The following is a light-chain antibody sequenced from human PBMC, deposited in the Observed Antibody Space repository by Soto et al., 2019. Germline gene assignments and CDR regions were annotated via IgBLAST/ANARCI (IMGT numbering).Light chain of an antibody. CDR1: SSDVGAYDY. J-gene: IGLJ3*02. CDR2: QVT. CDR3: SSYVVSYNWV. V-gene: IGLV2-8*01. Sequence: QPVLTQPPSASGSPGQSVTISCTGTSSDVGAYDYVSWFQQHPGKAPKLIIYQVTKRPSGVPDRFSGSKSGNTASLTVSGLQAEDEADYFCSSYVVSYNWVFGGGTKLTVL.